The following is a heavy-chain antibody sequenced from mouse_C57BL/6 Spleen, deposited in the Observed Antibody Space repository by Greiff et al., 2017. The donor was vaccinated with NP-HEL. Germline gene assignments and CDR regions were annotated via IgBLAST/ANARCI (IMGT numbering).Heavy chain of an antibody. CDR2: IDPSDSYT. Sequence: QVHVKQPGAELVKPGASVKLSCKASGYTFTSYWMQWVKQRPGQGLEWIGEIDPSDSYTNYNQKFKGKATLTVDTSSSTAYMQLSSLTSEDSAVYYCATYIGAPWFAYWGQGTLVTVSA. V-gene: IGHV1-50*01. CDR3: ATYIGAPWFAY. CDR1: GYTFTSYW. J-gene: IGHJ3*01. D-gene: IGHD5-1*01.